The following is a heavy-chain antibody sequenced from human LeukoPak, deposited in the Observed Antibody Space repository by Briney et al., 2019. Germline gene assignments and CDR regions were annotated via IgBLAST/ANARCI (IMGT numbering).Heavy chain of an antibody. CDR2: ISGSGGST. J-gene: IGHJ4*02. D-gene: IGHD5-12*01. CDR3: AKRGLRWEFDY. Sequence: GGSLGLSCAASGFTFSSYGMSWVRQAPGKGLEWVSAISGSGGSTYYADSVKGRFTISRDNSKNTLYLQMNSLRAEDTAVYYCAKRGLRWEFDYWGQGTLVTVSS. V-gene: IGHV3-23*01. CDR1: GFTFSSYG.